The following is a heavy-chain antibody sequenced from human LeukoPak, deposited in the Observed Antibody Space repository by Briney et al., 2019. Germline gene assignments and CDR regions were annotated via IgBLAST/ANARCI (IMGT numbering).Heavy chain of an antibody. CDR1: GDSISNGVKY. CDR3: ARDQVECTGGTCQSRVGFDF. CDR2: IYHSGRS. D-gene: IGHD2-8*02. J-gene: IGHJ4*02. V-gene: IGHV4-31*03. Sequence: SETLSLTCTVSGDSISNGVKYWSWIRQHPGRGLEWIGYIYHSGRSYYNPSLKSRITMSVDTSKNQFSLNLSSVTAAHTAVYYCARDQVECTGGTCQSRVGFDFWGQGTLVTVSS.